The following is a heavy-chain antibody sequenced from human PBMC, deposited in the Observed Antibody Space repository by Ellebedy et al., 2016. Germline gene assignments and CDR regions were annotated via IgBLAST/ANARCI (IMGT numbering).Heavy chain of an antibody. CDR2: MRGDGAKT. D-gene: IGHD4-17*01. Sequence: GGSLRLXCAASGFTFNDYYMSWIRQAPGKGLEWVSTMRGDGAKTHLADSVKGRFTMSRDIPKNTVYLQMNRLRAEDTAVYYCRQGHYANYWGQGTLVTVSS. V-gene: IGHV3-23*01. CDR3: RQGHYANY. J-gene: IGHJ4*02. CDR1: GFTFNDYY.